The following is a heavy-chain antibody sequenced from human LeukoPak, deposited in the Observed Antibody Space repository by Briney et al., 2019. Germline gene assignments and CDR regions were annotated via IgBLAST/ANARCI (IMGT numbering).Heavy chain of an antibody. CDR2: ISWNSGSI. V-gene: IGHV3-9*01. CDR3: AKDMGFGDTAMAYFDY. J-gene: IGHJ4*02. Sequence: PGGSLRLSCAASGFTFDDYAMHWVRQAPGKGLEGVSGISWNSGSIGYADSVKGRFTISRDNAKNSLYLQMNSLRAEDTALYYCAKDMGFGDTAMAYFDYWGQGTLVTVSS. D-gene: IGHD5-18*01. CDR1: GFTFDDYA.